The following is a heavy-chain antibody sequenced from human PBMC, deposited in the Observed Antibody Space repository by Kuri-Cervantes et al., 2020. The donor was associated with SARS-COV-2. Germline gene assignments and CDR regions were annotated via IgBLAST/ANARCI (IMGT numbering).Heavy chain of an antibody. J-gene: IGHJ6*02. CDR2: INPNSGGT. Sequence: ASVKVSCKASGYTFTGYYMHWVRQAPGQGLERMGWINPNSGGTNYAQKFQGRVTMTRDTSISTAYMELGRLRSDDTAVYYCATSDCTNGVCYSHYYYGMDVWGQGTTVTVSS. D-gene: IGHD2-8*01. V-gene: IGHV1-2*02. CDR3: ATSDCTNGVCYSHYYYGMDV. CDR1: GYTFTGYY.